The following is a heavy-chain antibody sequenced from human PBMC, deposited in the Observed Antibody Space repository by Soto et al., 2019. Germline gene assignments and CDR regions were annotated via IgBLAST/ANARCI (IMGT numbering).Heavy chain of an antibody. J-gene: IGHJ6*02. V-gene: IGHV1-3*01. CDR2: INAGNGNT. CDR1: GYTFTSYA. CDR3: ARDRSIAAAGNFFYCYYGMDV. D-gene: IGHD6-13*01. Sequence: ASVKVSCKASGYTFTSYAMHWVRQAPGQRLEWMGWINAGNGNTKYSQKFQGRVTITRDTSASTAYMELSSLRSEDTAVYYCARDRSIAAAGNFFYCYYGMDVWGQGTTVTVSS.